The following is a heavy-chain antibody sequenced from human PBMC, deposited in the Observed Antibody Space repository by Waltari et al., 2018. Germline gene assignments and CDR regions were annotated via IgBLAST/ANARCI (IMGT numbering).Heavy chain of an antibody. D-gene: IGHD3-22*01. CDR2: ISSSSGYT. CDR1: GFSFSDYF. CDR3: AKEENGYPDY. J-gene: IGHJ4*02. V-gene: IGHV3-11*05. Sequence: QVQLVESGGGLVKPGGSLRLSCAASGFSFSDYFMSWVRQAPGKGLEWVSYISSSSGYTKYADSVKGRFTISRDNAKNSLYLQMNSLRADDTAIYYCAKEENGYPDYWGQGTLVTVSS.